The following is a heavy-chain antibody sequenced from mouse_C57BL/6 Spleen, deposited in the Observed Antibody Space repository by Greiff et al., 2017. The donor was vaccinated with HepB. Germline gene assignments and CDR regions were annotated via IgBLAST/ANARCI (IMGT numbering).Heavy chain of an antibody. CDR2: INPYNGDT. V-gene: IGHV1-20*01. Sequence: EVQLQQSGPELVKPGDSVKISCKASGYSFTGYFMNWVMQSHGKSLEWIGRINPYNGDTFYNQKFKGKATLTVDKSSSTAHMELRSLTSEDSAVYYCARWDGSTLFDYWGQGTTLTVSS. CDR1: GYSFTGYF. J-gene: IGHJ2*01. CDR3: ARWDGSTLFDY. D-gene: IGHD1-1*01.